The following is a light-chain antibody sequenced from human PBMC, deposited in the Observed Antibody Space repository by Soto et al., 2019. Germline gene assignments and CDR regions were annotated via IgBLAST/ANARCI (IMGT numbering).Light chain of an antibody. CDR3: SLYTSSSTYV. J-gene: IGLJ1*01. CDR1: RSDVSDYYR. Sequence: QSALTQPPSVSGSPGQSVTISCTGTRSDVSDYYRVSWYQQPPGTAPKLMVYDVSNRPSGVPDRFSGSRSGNTASLTISGLQTEDEADYYCSLYTSSSTYVFGPGTKLTVL. CDR2: DVS. V-gene: IGLV2-18*01.